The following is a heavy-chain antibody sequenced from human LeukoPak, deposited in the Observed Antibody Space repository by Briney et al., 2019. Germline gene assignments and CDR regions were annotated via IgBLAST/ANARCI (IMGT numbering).Heavy chain of an antibody. V-gene: IGHV5-51*01. CDR2: IYPGDSDT. Sequence: GESLKISCKGSGYTFTNYWIGWVRQMPGKGLEFMGIIYPGDSDTRYSPSFQGQVTISADKSVSTAYLQWSSLKASDTAMYYCARPRIAAAFNAFDIWGQGTMVTVSS. CDR3: ARPRIAAAFNAFDI. CDR1: GYTFTNYW. J-gene: IGHJ3*02. D-gene: IGHD6-13*01.